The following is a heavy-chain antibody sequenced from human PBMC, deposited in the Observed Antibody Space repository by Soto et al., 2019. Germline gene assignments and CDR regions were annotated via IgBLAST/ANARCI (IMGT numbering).Heavy chain of an antibody. Sequence: GASVKVSCKASGYTFTSYGISWVRQAPGQGLEWMGWISAYNGNTNYAQKLQGRVTMTTDTSTSTAYMELRSLRSDDTAVYYCARATKRLHYYYYGMDVWGQGTTVTAP. J-gene: IGHJ6*02. D-gene: IGHD1-26*01. CDR3: ARATKRLHYYYYGMDV. V-gene: IGHV1-18*01. CDR2: ISAYNGNT. CDR1: GYTFTSYG.